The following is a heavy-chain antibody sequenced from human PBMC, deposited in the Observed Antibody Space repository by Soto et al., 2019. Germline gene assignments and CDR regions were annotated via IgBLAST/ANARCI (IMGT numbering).Heavy chain of an antibody. Sequence: EVQLLESGGGLVQPGGSLRLSCAASGFTFSNYAMGWVRQAPGKGLEWVSTISGSGGEIYYADAVKGRFPISRDNSKNTLNMQMNSLRAEETAVYQCERVMPASSGWYRFVFDYWGQGTLVTVSS. CDR3: ERVMPASSGWYRFVFDY. V-gene: IGHV3-23*01. J-gene: IGHJ4*02. CDR1: GFTFSNYA. D-gene: IGHD6-19*01. CDR2: ISGSGGEI.